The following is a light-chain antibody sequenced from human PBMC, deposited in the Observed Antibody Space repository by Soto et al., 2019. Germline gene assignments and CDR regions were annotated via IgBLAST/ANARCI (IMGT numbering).Light chain of an antibody. CDR2: KAS. Sequence: DIQITQSPSTLSXSXGXRVTXTCLSSQTISMWLAWYQQKPGKAPMLLIYKASYLESGVPSRFSGSGFGTEFTLTISSLQPDDFGTYYCQQYNSYPYTFGQGTKVDIK. V-gene: IGKV1-5*03. J-gene: IGKJ2*01. CDR3: QQYNSYPYT. CDR1: QTISMW.